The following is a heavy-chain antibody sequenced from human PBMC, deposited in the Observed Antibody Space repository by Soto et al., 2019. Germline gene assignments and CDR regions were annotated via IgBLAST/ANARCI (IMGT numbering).Heavy chain of an antibody. CDR2: INHSGST. CDR3: ARGTLRNWFDP. Sequence: SETVSLTCAVYGGSFSGYYWSWIRQPPGKGLEWIGEINHSGSTNYNPSLKSRVTISVDTSKNQFSLKLSSVTAADTAVYYCARGTLRNWFDPWGQGTLVTVSS. CDR1: GGSFSGYY. J-gene: IGHJ5*02. D-gene: IGHD3-3*01. V-gene: IGHV4-34*01.